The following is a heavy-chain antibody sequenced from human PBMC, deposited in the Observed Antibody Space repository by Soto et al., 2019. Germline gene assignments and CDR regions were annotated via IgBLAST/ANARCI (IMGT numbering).Heavy chain of an antibody. CDR3: VCISWGH. CDR2: VSESGDST. CDR1: GFDFNNYD. D-gene: IGHD3-16*01. V-gene: IGHV3-23*01. J-gene: IGHJ4*02. Sequence: DVQLLESGGGLVQPGGSLRLSCAASGFDFNNYDMSWGRQAPGKGLEWVSSVSESGDSTYYADSVKGRFTISRDNSKNTLYLEMNSLRAEVTALYYCVCISWGHWGQGTLVFVSS.